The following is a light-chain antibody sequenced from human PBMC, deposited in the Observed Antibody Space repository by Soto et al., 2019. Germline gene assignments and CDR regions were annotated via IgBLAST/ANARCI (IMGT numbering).Light chain of an antibody. CDR3: QQYSSSSGYT. CDR1: QSISSW. J-gene: IGKJ2*01. V-gene: IGKV1-5*03. Sequence: DIQMTQSPSTLSASVGDRVTITCRASQSISSWLDWYQQKPGKAPKLLIYNASSLESGVPSRFSGSRSGTEYLLTISSLQPDDFATNYCQQYSSSSGYTFGQGTKLEIK. CDR2: NAS.